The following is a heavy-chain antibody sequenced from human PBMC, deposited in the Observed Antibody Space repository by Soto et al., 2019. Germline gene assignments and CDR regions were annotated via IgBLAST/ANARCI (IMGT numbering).Heavy chain of an antibody. CDR3: ARGEQYSGRIFDY. Sequence: PSQTLSLTCAITGDSVSSNSAGWSWVRQSPSRGLEWLGRTYYRSKWYYEYAVSVRGRITINPDTSKNQYSLQLNSVTPEDTAVYFCARGEQYSGRIFDYWGPATLVTVSS. V-gene: IGHV6-1*01. J-gene: IGHJ4*01. CDR2: TYYRSKWYY. CDR1: GDSVSSNSAG. D-gene: IGHD1-26*01.